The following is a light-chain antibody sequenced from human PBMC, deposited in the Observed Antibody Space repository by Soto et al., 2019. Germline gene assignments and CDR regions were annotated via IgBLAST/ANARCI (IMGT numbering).Light chain of an antibody. Sequence: QSVLTQPPSVSAAPGQKVTISCSGSNSNIGGNFVSWYQHLPGTAPKLLIYDNNKRPSGIPDRFSGSKSGTSATLDITGLQTGDEADYYCGTWDSSLSAGVFGGGTQLTVL. CDR3: GTWDSSLSAGV. CDR1: NSNIGGNF. CDR2: DNN. V-gene: IGLV1-51*01. J-gene: IGLJ2*01.